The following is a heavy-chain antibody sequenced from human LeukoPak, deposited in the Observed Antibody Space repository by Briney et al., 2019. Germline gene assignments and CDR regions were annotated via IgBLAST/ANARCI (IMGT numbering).Heavy chain of an antibody. CDR1: GGSISSGSYY. CDR2: IYTSGST. J-gene: IGHJ6*03. CDR3: ARAPILRFLEWFPPPVYMDV. D-gene: IGHD3-3*01. Sequence: PSETLSLTCTVSGGSISSGSYYWSWIRQPAGKGLEWIGRIYTSGSTNYNPSLKSLVTMSVDTSKNQFSLKLSSVTAADTAVYYCARAPILRFLEWFPPPVYMDVWGKGTTVTVSS. V-gene: IGHV4-61*02.